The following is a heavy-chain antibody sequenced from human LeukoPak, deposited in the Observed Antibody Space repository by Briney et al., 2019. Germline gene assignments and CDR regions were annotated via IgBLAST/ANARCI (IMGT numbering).Heavy chain of an antibody. V-gene: IGHV1-69*04. J-gene: IGHJ4*02. CDR3: ARNSGSYLSPTFDY. CDR2: IIPILGIA. Sequence: ASVKVSCKASGGTFSSYAISWVRQASGQGLEWMGRIIPILGIANYAQKFQGRVTITADKSTSTAYMELSSLRSEDTAVYYCARNSGSYLSPTFDYRGQGTLVTVSS. CDR1: GGTFSSYA. D-gene: IGHD1-26*01.